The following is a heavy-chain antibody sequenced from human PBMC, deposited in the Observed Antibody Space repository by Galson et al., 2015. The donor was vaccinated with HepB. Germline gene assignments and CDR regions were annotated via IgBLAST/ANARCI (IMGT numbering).Heavy chain of an antibody. Sequence: QSGAEVKKPGGSLRISCKGSGYNFTTFWINWVRQVPGRGLEWMGRIDPSDSYTNYSPSFQGRVTISTDKSISTVYLQWRTLKASDTAIYYCAKQMGSFYTTWFDPWGLGTLVTVSS. CDR2: IDPSDSYT. CDR3: AKQMGSFYTTWFDP. CDR1: GYNFTTFW. J-gene: IGHJ5*02. V-gene: IGHV5-10-1*01. D-gene: IGHD3-10*01.